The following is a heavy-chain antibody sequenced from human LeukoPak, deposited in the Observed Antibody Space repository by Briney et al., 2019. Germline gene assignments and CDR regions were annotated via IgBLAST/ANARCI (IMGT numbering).Heavy chain of an antibody. Sequence: GGSLRLSCAASGFTVSSNYMSWVRQAPGKGLEWVSVIYSGGSTYYADSVKGRSTISRHNSKNTLYLQMNSLRAEDTAVYYCARGPRITIFGVVIKDDMDVWGQGTTVTVSS. CDR3: ARGPRITIFGVVIKDDMDV. J-gene: IGHJ6*02. V-gene: IGHV3-53*04. D-gene: IGHD3-3*01. CDR2: IYSGGST. CDR1: GFTVSSNY.